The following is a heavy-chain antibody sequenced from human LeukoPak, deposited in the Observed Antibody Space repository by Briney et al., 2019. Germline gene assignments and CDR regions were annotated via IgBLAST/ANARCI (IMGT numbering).Heavy chain of an antibody. CDR1: GFTFSSFG. V-gene: IGHV3-23*01. Sequence: GGSLRLSCAASGFTFSSFGMSWVRQAPGKGLEWVSSISGSGGSTYYADSVKGRFTISRDNSKNTLYLQMNSLRAEDTAVYYCAKDLVTGSLDYWGQGTLVTVSS. CDR3: AKDLVTGSLDY. J-gene: IGHJ4*02. D-gene: IGHD3-10*01. CDR2: ISGSGGST.